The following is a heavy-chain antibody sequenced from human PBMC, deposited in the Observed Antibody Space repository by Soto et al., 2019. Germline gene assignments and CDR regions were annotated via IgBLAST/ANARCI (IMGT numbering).Heavy chain of an antibody. V-gene: IGHV3-53*01. CDR3: AKGDSSWSYFDF. J-gene: IGHJ4*02. Sequence: GGSLRLSCAAYGFTVSSYYMTWVRQAPGKGLEWVSVVYSDGNTYYADSVKGRFTISRDNSKNTLYLQVNSLRAEDTAVYYCAKGDSSWSYFDFWGQGTLVTVSS. CDR2: VYSDGNT. D-gene: IGHD6-13*01. CDR1: GFTVSSYY.